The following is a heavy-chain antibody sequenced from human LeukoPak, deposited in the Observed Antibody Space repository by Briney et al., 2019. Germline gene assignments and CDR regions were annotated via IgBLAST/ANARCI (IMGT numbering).Heavy chain of an antibody. Sequence: GGSLRLSCAASGFTFSDYYMSWIRQAPGKGLERVSYISSSSSYTNYADSVKGRFTISRDNAKNSLYLQMNSLRAEDTAVYYCASCRDGYNLNYWGQGTLVTVSS. D-gene: IGHD5-24*01. CDR2: ISSSSSYT. CDR3: ASCRDGYNLNY. CDR1: GFTFSDYY. J-gene: IGHJ4*02. V-gene: IGHV3-11*03.